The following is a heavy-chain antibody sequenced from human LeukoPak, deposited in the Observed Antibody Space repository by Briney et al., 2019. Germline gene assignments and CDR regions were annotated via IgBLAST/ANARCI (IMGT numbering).Heavy chain of an antibody. CDR2: IYYSGST. D-gene: IGHD3-10*01. J-gene: IGHJ4*02. V-gene: IGHV4-59*01. CDR3: ARTCGEYYYGSGSYYTFFDF. Sequence: SETLSLTCTVAGGSISSYYWRWIRQPPGKGLEWVGYIYYSGSTNYNPSLKSGVTISVDTSKNQFSQKLSSLAAAAPAGYYCARTCGEYYYGSGSYYTFFDFWGQGTLVTVSS. CDR1: GGSISSYY.